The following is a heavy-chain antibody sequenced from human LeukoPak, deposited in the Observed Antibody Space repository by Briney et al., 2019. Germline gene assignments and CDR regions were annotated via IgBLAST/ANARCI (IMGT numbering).Heavy chain of an antibody. Sequence: SETLSLTCIVSGVSITSYYWSWIRQPPGKGLEWIGYVHYSGSTDYNPSLRSRVTISLDTSKNQFSLKLNSMTAADTAIYYCARAGAYCSTTSCACDSWGQGTLATVSS. CDR2: VHYSGST. D-gene: IGHD2-2*01. J-gene: IGHJ4*02. V-gene: IGHV4-59*01. CDR1: GVSITSYY. CDR3: ARAGAYCSTTSCACDS.